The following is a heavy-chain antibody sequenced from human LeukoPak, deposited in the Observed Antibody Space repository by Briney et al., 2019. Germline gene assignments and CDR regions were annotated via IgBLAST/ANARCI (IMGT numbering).Heavy chain of an antibody. J-gene: IGHJ4*02. CDR3: STGGYD. CDR1: GFTFSDYY. V-gene: IGHV3-15*01. Sequence: PGGSLRLSCAASGFTFSDYYMSWIRQAPGKGLEWVGRIKSKTDGGTADYAAPVKGRFTISRDDSKNTLDLQMNSLKTEDTAVYYCSTGGYDWGQGTLVTVSS. D-gene: IGHD5-12*01. CDR2: IKSKTDGGTA.